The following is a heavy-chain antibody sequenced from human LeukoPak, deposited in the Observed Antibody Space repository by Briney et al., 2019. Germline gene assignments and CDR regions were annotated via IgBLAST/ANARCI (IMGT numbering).Heavy chain of an antibody. D-gene: IGHD3-10*01. CDR1: GGSSSSSGYY. J-gene: IGHJ4*02. V-gene: IGHV4-31*03. CDR3: ARAGVVGFGELGGFDY. CDR2: IYYSGSS. Sequence: SETLSLTCTVSGGSSSSSGYYWSWIRQHPGRGLELIGYIYYSGSSYYNPSLKSRVTISVDTSKNQFSLKLSSVTAADTAVYYCARAGVVGFGELGGFDYWGQGTLVTVSS.